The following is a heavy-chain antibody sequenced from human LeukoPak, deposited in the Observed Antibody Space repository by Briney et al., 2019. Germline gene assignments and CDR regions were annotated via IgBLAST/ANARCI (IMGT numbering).Heavy chain of an antibody. CDR1: GFTFTSYA. J-gene: IGHJ2*01. V-gene: IGHV3-23*01. Sequence: PGGPLRLSCGASGFTFTSYAMSWLRQAPGKGLEWVSAISGGGENTYYGDSVKGRFTISRDKSKNTLYLQMNSLRAEDTATYYCAKPRAMTTGVGRYFDLWGRGTLVTVSS. CDR3: AKPRAMTTGVGRYFDL. D-gene: IGHD1-1*01. CDR2: ISGGGENT.